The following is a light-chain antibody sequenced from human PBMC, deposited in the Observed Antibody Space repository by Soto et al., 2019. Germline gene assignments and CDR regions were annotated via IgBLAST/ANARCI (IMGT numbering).Light chain of an antibody. J-gene: IGLJ3*02. CDR2: EVT. Sequence: QPVLTQPPSASGSPGQSVTISCTGTSSDVGGYNSVSWYQHHPGKAPKLIIYEVTKRPSGVPDRFSGSKSGNTASLTVSGLLAEDEADYYCSSHAGIINVVFGGGTKLTVL. CDR3: SSHAGIINVV. V-gene: IGLV2-8*01. CDR1: SSDVGGYNS.